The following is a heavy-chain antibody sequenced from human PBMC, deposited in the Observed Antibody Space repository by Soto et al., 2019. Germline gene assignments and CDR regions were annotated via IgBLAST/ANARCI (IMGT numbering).Heavy chain of an antibody. Sequence: DVQLVESGGGIVHPGGSLGLSCVASGFTLSGYSMNWVRQAPGKGLEWVSHISSSSSTIYYADSAKGRFTISRDNAKNSVYLQLNRLRHDDTAVYYCARGRWEVGAYWYIEVWGRGTLVTVSS. CDR2: ISSSSSTI. J-gene: IGHJ2*01. D-gene: IGHD1-26*01. CDR3: ARGRWEVGAYWYIEV. CDR1: GFTLSGYS. V-gene: IGHV3-48*02.